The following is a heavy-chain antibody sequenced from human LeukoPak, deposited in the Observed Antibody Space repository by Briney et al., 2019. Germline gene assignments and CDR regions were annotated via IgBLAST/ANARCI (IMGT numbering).Heavy chain of an antibody. D-gene: IGHD6-19*01. CDR3: ARDRAVAEPTILYYYYGVDV. CDR1: GYTFTSYA. J-gene: IGHJ6*02. CDR2: INTNTGNP. Sequence: ASVKVSCKASGYTFTSYAMNWVRQAPGQGLEWMGWINTNTGNPTYAQGFTGRFVFSLDTSVSTAYLQISSLKAEDTAVYYCARDRAVAEPTILYYYYGVDVWGQGTTVTVSS. V-gene: IGHV7-4-1*02.